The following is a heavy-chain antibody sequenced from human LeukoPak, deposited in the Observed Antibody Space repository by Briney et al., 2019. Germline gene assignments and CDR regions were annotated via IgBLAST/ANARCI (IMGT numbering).Heavy chain of an antibody. V-gene: IGHV3-23*05. CDR1: GFSFSNYA. CDR3: ANDLPGQVWFAS. CDR2: INGSGTST. D-gene: IGHD1-14*01. Sequence: PGGSLRLSCAASGFSFSNYAMTWARQAPGKGLEWVSSINGSGTSTYYADSVKGRFTISRDNSKNTVYLQMNSLRVEDTAVYYCANDLPGQVWFASWGQGTLVIVSS. J-gene: IGHJ5*01.